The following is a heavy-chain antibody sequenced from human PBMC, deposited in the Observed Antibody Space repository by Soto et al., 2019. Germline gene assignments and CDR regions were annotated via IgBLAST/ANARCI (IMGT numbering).Heavy chain of an antibody. Sequence: ASAKVSCKASGYTFTSYYMHWVRQAPGQELEWMGLINPSGGSTSYAQKFQGRVTMTRDTSTSTVYMELSSLRSEDTAVYYCASPSPTYYDFWSGYSPQGDYYYGTDVWGQGTTVTVSS. CDR3: ASPSPTYYDFWSGYSPQGDYYYGTDV. CDR2: INPSGGST. CDR1: GYTFTSYY. J-gene: IGHJ6*02. V-gene: IGHV1-46*01. D-gene: IGHD3-3*01.